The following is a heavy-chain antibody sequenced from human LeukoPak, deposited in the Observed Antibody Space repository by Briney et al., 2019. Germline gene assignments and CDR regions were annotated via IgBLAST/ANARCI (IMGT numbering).Heavy chain of an antibody. CDR2: INPSGGST. V-gene: IGHV1-46*01. D-gene: IGHD2-21*02. Sequence: ASVKVSCKASGYTFTSYYMHWVRQTPGQGLEWMGIINPSGGSTSYAQKFQGRVTMTRDTSTSTVYMELSSLRSEDTAVYYCARDHPPSYCGGDCYSEILDYYGMDVWGQGTTVTVSS. CDR1: GYTFTSYY. CDR3: ARDHPPSYCGGDCYSEILDYYGMDV. J-gene: IGHJ6*02.